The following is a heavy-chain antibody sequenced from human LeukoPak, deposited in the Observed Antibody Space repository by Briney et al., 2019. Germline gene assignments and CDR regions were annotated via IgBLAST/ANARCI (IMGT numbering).Heavy chain of an antibody. Sequence: SQTLSLTCTVSGGSISSGGYYWSWIRQHPGKDLEWIGYIYYSGSTYYNPSLKSRVTISVDTSKNQFSLKLSSVTAADTAVYYCAVAAAGLFDYWGQGTLVTVSS. D-gene: IGHD6-13*01. V-gene: IGHV4-31*03. J-gene: IGHJ4*02. CDR2: IYYSGST. CDR3: AVAAAGLFDY. CDR1: GGSISSGGYY.